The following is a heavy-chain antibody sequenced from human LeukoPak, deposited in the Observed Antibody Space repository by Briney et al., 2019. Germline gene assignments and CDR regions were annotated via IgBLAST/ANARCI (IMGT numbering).Heavy chain of an antibody. D-gene: IGHD3-3*01. CDR2: IKLDGSEK. Sequence: GGSLRLSCAASGFTFTNAWMSWVRQAPGKGLEWVANIKLDGSEKNYVDSVKGRFTISRDNTKNSLYLQMNSLKVEDTAVFYCARDQYDTWSRRGNFDSWGQGTLVIVSS. CDR1: GFTFTNAW. V-gene: IGHV3-7*03. J-gene: IGHJ4*02. CDR3: ARDQYDTWSRRGNFDS.